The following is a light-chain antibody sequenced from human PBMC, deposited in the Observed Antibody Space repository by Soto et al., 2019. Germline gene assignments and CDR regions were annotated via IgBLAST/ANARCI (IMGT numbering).Light chain of an antibody. V-gene: IGLV2-14*01. CDR2: EVR. J-gene: IGLJ3*02. CDR3: CSYTSSSIRV. CDR1: SSDVGASDF. Sequence: QSALTQPASVSESPGQSITISCTGTSSDVGASDFVSWYQQHPGKAPELIIYEVRNRPSGVSNRLSGSKSGNTASLTISGLQADDEADYYCCSYTSSSIRVFGGGTKLTVL.